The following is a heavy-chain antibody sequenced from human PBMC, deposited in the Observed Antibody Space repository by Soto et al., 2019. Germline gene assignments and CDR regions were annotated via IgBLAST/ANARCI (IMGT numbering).Heavy chain of an antibody. Sequence: LSQALPLPSAGYGGILSAYYWILIRQPPGKGLEWIGEINHSGSTNYNPSLKSRVTISVDTSKNQFSLKLSSVTAADTAVYYCASGGRRRSIDYWGTGILVTVSS. CDR3: ASGGRRRSIDY. CDR2: INHSGST. CDR1: GGILSAYY. J-gene: IGHJ4*02. V-gene: IGHV4-34*01.